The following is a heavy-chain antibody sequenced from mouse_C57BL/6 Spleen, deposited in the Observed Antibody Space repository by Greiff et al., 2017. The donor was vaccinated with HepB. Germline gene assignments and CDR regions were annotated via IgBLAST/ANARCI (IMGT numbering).Heavy chain of an antibody. V-gene: IGHV14-2*01. CDR3: ASGGGYDVGAMDY. CDR2: IDPEDGDT. J-gene: IGHJ4*01. Sequence: VQLQQSGAELVKPGASVKLSCTASGFNIKDYYMHWVKQRTEQGLEWIGRIDPEDGDTKYAPKFQGKATITADTSSNTAYLQLSSLTSEDTAVYYCASGGGYDVGAMDYWGQGTSVTVSS. D-gene: IGHD2-2*01. CDR1: GFNIKDYY.